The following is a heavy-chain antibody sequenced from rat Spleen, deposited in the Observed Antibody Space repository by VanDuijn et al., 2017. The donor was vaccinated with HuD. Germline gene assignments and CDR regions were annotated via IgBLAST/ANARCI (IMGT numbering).Heavy chain of an antibody. CDR2: ISYSGST. Sequence: EVQLQESGPGLVKPSQSLSLTCSFTDYSITSNFWGWIRKFPGNKMEWMGYISYSGSTSYHPSLKSRVSITRDTSKNQFFLQLNSVTTEDTATYYCATLGLAYYFDYWGQGVMVTVSS. D-gene: IGHD4-2*01. V-gene: IGHV3-1*01. CDR3: ATLGLAYYFDY. CDR1: DYSITSNF. J-gene: IGHJ2*01.